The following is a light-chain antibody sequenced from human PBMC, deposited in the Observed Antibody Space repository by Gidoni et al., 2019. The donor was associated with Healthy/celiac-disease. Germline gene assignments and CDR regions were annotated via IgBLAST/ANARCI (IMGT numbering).Light chain of an antibody. CDR1: QSVSSN. CDR3: QQYNDWPLT. Sequence: PATLSVSPGERVTLSCRASQSVSSNLAWYQQKPGQAPRLLIHGASTRATGIPARFSGSGSGTEFTLTISSLQSEDFAVYYCQQYNDWPLTFGQGTKVDIK. J-gene: IGKJ1*01. V-gene: IGKV3-15*01. CDR2: GAS.